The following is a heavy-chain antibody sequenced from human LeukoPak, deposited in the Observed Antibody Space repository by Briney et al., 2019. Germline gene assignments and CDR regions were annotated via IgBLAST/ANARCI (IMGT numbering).Heavy chain of an antibody. CDR2: IYYSGST. V-gene: IGHV4-59*01. CDR1: GGSISSYY. J-gene: IGHJ4*02. CDR3: ARTYSSGWQIHFDY. D-gene: IGHD6-25*01. Sequence: SETLSLTCTVSGGSISSYYWSWIRQPPGKGLEWIGYIYYSGSTNYNPSLKSRVTISVDTSKNQFSLKLSSVTAADTAVYYCARTYSSGWQIHFDYWGQGTLVTVSS.